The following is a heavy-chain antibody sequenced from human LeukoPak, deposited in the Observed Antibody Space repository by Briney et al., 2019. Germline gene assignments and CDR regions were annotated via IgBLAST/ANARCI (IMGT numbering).Heavy chain of an antibody. CDR2: ISGSGGST. V-gene: IGHV3-23*01. CDR3: ARVPYGDYDYYYYMDV. D-gene: IGHD4-17*01. J-gene: IGHJ6*03. Sequence: GGSLRLSCAASGFTFSSYGMSWVRQAPGKGLEWVSAISGSGGSTYYADSVKGRFTISRDNSKNTLYLQMNSLRAEDTAVYYCARVPYGDYDYYYYMDVWGKGTTVTISS. CDR1: GFTFSSYG.